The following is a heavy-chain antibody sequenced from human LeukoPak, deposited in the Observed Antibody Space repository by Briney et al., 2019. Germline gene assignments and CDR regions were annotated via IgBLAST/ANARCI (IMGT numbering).Heavy chain of an antibody. CDR3: ARSTKYYYGSGSYYNPYYFDY. CDR1: GFTFSSYS. D-gene: IGHD3-10*01. Sequence: PGGSLRLSCAASGFTFSSYSMNWVRQAPGKGLEWVSSISSSSSYIYYADSVKGRFTISRDNAKNSLYLQMNSLRAEDTAVYYCARSTKYYYGSGSYYNPYYFDYWGQGTLVTVSS. V-gene: IGHV3-21*01. CDR2: ISSSSSYI. J-gene: IGHJ4*02.